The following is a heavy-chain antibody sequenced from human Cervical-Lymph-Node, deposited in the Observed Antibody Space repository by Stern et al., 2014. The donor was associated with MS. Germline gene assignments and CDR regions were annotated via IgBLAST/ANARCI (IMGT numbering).Heavy chain of an antibody. CDR2: IHHTGGT. CDR3: ARGPSSRTAIRSLEWHLEF. D-gene: IGHD3-3*01. J-gene: IGHJ4*02. V-gene: IGHV4-4*02. CDR1: GDSISTNNW. Sequence: QVQLQESGPGLVKPSGTLSLTCAVSGDSISTNNWWSWVRQPPGKGLEWIGDIHHTGGTSYNPSLKIRLDMSVDKSKNQCSLNLNSVTAADTAVYYCARGPSSRTAIRSLEWHLEFWGQGTLVAVSS.